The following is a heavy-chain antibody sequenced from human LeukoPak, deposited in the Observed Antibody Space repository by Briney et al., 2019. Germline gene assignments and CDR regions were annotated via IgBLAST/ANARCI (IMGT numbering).Heavy chain of an antibody. Sequence: GGSLRLSCAAPGFIVSNTYMSWGRQAPGRGLGWVSVNPNDGYTYYAISVKGQFTISRDNSKNPLYLQMNSLRAEDTAVYYCAKEPVVTDAFDIWGQGTMVTVSS. J-gene: IGHJ3*02. CDR1: GFIVSNTY. CDR2: NPNDGYT. D-gene: IGHD4-23*01. V-gene: IGHV3-53*05. CDR3: AKEPVVTDAFDI.